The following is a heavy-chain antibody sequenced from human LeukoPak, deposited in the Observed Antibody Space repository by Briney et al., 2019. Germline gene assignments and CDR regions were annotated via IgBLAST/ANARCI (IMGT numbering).Heavy chain of an antibody. J-gene: IGHJ6*03. Sequence: PSETLSLTCSVSGASISRSTYHWGWIRQPPGKGLEWIGSLYDGGTTYYNSSLKSRVTIPPDTSTNQVSLKLRSVTAADTAVYFCVGELANKDLQENYFYYYMDVWGKGTTVIVSS. CDR1: GASISRSTYH. D-gene: IGHD3-10*01. V-gene: IGHV4-39*01. CDR2: LYDGGTT. CDR3: VGELANKDLQENYFYYYMDV.